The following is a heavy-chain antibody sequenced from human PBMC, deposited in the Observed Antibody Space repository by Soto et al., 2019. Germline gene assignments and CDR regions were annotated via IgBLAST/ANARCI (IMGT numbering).Heavy chain of an antibody. Sequence: SETLCLTCTVSGGSISSGGYYWSWIRQHPGKGLDWIGYIYYSGSTYYNPSLKSRVTISVDTSKNQFSLKLSSVTAADTAVYYCARALEDAAAGTLRGVSWFDPWGQGTLVTVSS. V-gene: IGHV4-31*03. D-gene: IGHD6-13*01. J-gene: IGHJ5*02. CDR3: ARALEDAAAGTLRGVSWFDP. CDR1: GGSISSGGYY. CDR2: IYYSGST.